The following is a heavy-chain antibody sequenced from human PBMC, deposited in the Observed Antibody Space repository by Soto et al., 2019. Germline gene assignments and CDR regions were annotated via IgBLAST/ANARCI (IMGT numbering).Heavy chain of an antibody. CDR1: GFTFSSYA. CDR2: ISGSGDNT. CDR3: AKDRSSSSPRVRFDP. D-gene: IGHD6-13*01. J-gene: IGHJ5*02. V-gene: IGHV3-23*01. Sequence: PGGSLRLSCAASGFTFSSYAMSWVRQAPGKGLEWVSSISGSGDNTDYTDSVKGRFTISRDNSKNTLFLQMSSLRAEDTAIYYCAKDRSSSSPRVRFDPWGQGTLVTVSS.